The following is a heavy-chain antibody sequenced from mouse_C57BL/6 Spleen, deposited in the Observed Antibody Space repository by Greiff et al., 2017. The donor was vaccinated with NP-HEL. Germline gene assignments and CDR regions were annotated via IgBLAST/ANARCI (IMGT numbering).Heavy chain of an antibody. J-gene: IGHJ2*01. Sequence: QVQLKQSGAELVRPGASVKLSCKASGYTFTDYYINWVKQRPGQGLEWIARMYPGSGNTYYNEKFKGKATLTAEKSSSTAYMQLSSLTSEDSAVYFCARRTMVSYYFDYWGQGTTLTVSS. CDR2: MYPGSGNT. D-gene: IGHD2-2*01. CDR3: ARRTMVSYYFDY. V-gene: IGHV1-76*01. CDR1: GYTFTDYY.